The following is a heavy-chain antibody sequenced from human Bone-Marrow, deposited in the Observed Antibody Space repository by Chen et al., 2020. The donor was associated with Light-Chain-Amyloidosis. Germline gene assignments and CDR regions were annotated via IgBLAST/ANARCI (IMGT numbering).Heavy chain of an antibody. Sequence: EVQLVESGGGLEQPGRSLRLSCAASGFNYNDYAMHWVRQAPGKGLEWVSGISWKSDDIHYAYSVKGRFTISTDNAKSSLYLHMNSLRAEDTALYYCTKGSGGPGGAFDSWGQGALVTVSS. V-gene: IGHV3-9*01. D-gene: IGHD3-16*01. CDR2: ISWKSDDI. CDR3: TKGSGGPGGAFDS. CDR1: GFNYNDYA. J-gene: IGHJ4*02.